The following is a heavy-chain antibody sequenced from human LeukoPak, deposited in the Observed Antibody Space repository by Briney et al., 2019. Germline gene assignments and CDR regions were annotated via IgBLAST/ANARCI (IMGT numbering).Heavy chain of an antibody. V-gene: IGHV4-34*01. J-gene: IGHJ6*02. Sequence: SETLSLTCAVYGGSFSGYYWSWIRQLPGKGLEWIGEINHSGSTNYNPSLKSRVTISVDTSKNQFSLKLSSVTAADTAVYYCARRSSSWYKYYYYGMDVWGQGTTVTVSS. D-gene: IGHD6-13*01. CDR1: GGSFSGYY. CDR3: ARRSSSWYKYYYYGMDV. CDR2: INHSGST.